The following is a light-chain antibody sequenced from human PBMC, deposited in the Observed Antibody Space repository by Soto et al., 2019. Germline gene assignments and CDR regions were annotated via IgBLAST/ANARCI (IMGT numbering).Light chain of an antibody. Sequence: DIQMTQSPSTLSASVGDRVTITCRASQSSSRWLAWYQQKPGKAPKPLIYDASTLESGVPSRFSGRGSGTEFTLTISSLQPDDFATYYCQQYNSYWTFGQGTKVDIK. J-gene: IGKJ1*01. CDR1: QSSSRW. V-gene: IGKV1-5*01. CDR3: QQYNSYWT. CDR2: DAS.